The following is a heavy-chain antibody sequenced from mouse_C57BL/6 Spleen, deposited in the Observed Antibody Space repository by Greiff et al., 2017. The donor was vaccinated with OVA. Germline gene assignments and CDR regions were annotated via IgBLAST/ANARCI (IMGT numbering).Heavy chain of an antibody. D-gene: IGHD2-2*01. J-gene: IGHJ2*01. CDR3: AREGGYHDY. V-gene: IGHV1-19*01. Sequence: VQLKQSGPVLVKPGASVKMSCKASGYTFTDYYMNWVKQSHGKSLEWIGVINPSNGGTSYNQKFKGKATLTVDKSSSTAYLELNSLTSEDSAVYYCAREGGYHDYWGQGTTLTVSS. CDR1: GYTFTDYY. CDR2: INPSNGGT.